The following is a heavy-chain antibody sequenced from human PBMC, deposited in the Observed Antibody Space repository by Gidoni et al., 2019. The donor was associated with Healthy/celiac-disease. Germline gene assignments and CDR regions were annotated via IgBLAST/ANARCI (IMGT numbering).Heavy chain of an antibody. CDR3: ARAHRYYYDSSGYYYSADFDY. CDR2: IWYDGSNK. D-gene: IGHD3-22*01. Sequence: QVQLVESGGGVVQPGRSLRLSCAASGFTFSSYGMHWVRQAPGKGLEWVAVIWYDGSNKYYADSVKGRFTISRDNSKNTLYLQMNSLRAEDTAVYYCARAHRYYYDSSGYYYSADFDYWGQGTLVTVSS. V-gene: IGHV3-33*01. J-gene: IGHJ4*02. CDR1: GFTFSSYG.